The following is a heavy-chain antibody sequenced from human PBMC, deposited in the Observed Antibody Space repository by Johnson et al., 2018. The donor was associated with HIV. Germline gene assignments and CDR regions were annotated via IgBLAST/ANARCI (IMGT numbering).Heavy chain of an antibody. Sequence: VQLVESGGGVVQSGRSLRLSCAASGFTFSSYAMHWVRQATGKGLEWVANIKQEGSEKYYVDSVKGRFTISRDNAKNSLYLQMNSLRAEDTAVYYCARERVTDYDFWIGYPHDAFDIWGQVTMVTVSS. CDR1: GFTFSSYA. CDR3: ARERVTDYDFWIGYPHDAFDI. D-gene: IGHD3-3*01. J-gene: IGHJ3*02. V-gene: IGHV3-7*03. CDR2: IKQEGSEK.